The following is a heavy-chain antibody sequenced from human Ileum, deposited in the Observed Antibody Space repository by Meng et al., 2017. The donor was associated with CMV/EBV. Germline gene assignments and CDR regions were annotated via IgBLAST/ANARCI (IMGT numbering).Heavy chain of an antibody. J-gene: IGHJ4*02. CDR1: RVDLDSSG. CDR2: LRYDGNFE. CDR3: AKDAYNFDIDY. V-gene: IGHV3-30*02. Sequence: CWAGVVPHGWSLTLSCEVFRVDLDSSGMHWVRQAPGRGLEWVELLRYDGNFEYYADSVRGRFSISRDTVKNTLHLQMNSITPEDTAVYYCAKDAYNFDIDYWGQGTLVTVSS. D-gene: IGHD1-1*01.